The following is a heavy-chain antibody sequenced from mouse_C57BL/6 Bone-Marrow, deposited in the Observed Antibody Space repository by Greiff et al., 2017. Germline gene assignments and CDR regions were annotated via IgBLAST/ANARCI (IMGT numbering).Heavy chain of an antibody. D-gene: IGHD1-1*01. CDR3: ARTYYDGSSYDWYFDV. V-gene: IGHV5-16*01. CDR2: INYDGSST. Sequence: EVQRVESEGGLVQPGSSMKLSCTASGFTFSDYYMAWVRQVPEKGLEWVANINYDGSSTYYLDSLKSRFIISRDNAKNILYLQMSSLKSEDTATYYGARTYYDGSSYDWYFDVWGTGTTVTVSS. CDR1: GFTFSDYY. J-gene: IGHJ1*03.